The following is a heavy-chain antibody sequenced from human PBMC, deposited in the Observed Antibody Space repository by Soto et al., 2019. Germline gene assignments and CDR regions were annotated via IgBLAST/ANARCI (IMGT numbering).Heavy chain of an antibody. J-gene: IGHJ5*02. V-gene: IGHV3-30*18. CDR1: GFTFSSYG. CDR2: ISYDGSNK. CDR3: AKTQDYDILTAVDP. D-gene: IGHD3-9*01. Sequence: GGSLRLSCAASGFTFSSYGMHWVRQAPGKGLEWVAVISYDGSNKYYADSVKGRFTISRDNSKNTLYLQMNSLRAEDTAVYYCAKTQDYDILTAVDPWGQGTLVTVSS.